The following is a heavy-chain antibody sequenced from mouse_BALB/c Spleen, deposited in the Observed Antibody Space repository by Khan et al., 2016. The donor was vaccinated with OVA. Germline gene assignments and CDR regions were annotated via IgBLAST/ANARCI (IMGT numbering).Heavy chain of an antibody. V-gene: IGHV1-84*02. J-gene: IGHJ3*01. CDR2: IYPGRLNT. D-gene: IGHD1-1*01. Sequence: QVQLKQSGPELAKPGASVKISCKASGYIFSDYYINWVKQKPGQGFEWIGWIYPGRLNTKYNENFKDKATLTVDTSSTTAYMQLSSLTSEDTAGYFCARGNYYSSTSWFGYWGQGTLVTVST. CDR1: GYIFSDYY. CDR3: ARGNYYSSTSWFGY.